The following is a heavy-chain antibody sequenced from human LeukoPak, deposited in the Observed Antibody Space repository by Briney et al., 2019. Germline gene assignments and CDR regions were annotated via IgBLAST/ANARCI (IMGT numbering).Heavy chain of an antibody. CDR1: GFTFSSYW. CDR3: AREGRITMIVDGAFDI. J-gene: IGHJ3*02. V-gene: IGHV3-7*01. Sequence: PGGSLRLSCAASGFTFSSYWMSWVRQAPGKGLEWVANIKQDGSEKYYVDSVKGRFTISRDNAKNSLYLQMNGLRAEDTAVYYCAREGRITMIVDGAFDIWGQGTMVTVSS. CDR2: IKQDGSEK. D-gene: IGHD3-22*01.